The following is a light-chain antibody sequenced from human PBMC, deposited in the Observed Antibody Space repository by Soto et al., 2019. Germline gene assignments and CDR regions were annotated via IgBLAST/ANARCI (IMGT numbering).Light chain of an antibody. J-gene: IGLJ1*01. Sequence: QPVLTQPASVSGSPGQSITISCTGTSSDVGSYNLVSWYQQHPGKAPKLMIYEVSERPSGVSNRFSGSKSGNTASLTISGLQAEDEADYYCCSHAGSSTLLVFGTGTKVTVL. V-gene: IGLV2-23*02. CDR3: CSHAGSSTLLV. CDR1: SSDVGSYNL. CDR2: EVS.